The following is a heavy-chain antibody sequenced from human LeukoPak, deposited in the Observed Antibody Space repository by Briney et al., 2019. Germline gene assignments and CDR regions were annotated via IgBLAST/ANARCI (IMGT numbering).Heavy chain of an antibody. Sequence: ASVKVSCKASGYTFTSYGISWVRQAPGQGLEWMGWISAYNGNTNYAQKLQGRVTMTTDTSKSTAYMELRSLRSDDTAVYYCARDFSDWGLAISPYYYYGMDVWGQGTTVTVSS. J-gene: IGHJ6*02. CDR1: GYTFTSYG. V-gene: IGHV1-18*01. D-gene: IGHD3/OR15-3a*01. CDR2: ISAYNGNT. CDR3: ARDFSDWGLAISPYYYYGMDV.